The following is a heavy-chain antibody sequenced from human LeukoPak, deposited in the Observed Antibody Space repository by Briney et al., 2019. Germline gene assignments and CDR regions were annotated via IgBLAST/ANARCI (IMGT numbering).Heavy chain of an antibody. J-gene: IGHJ4*02. V-gene: IGHV3-48*03. CDR3: ARGGGSWYGIDY. D-gene: IGHD6-13*01. Sequence: GGSLRLSCAASGFTFSSYEMNWVRQAPGKGLEWVSYISSSGSTIYYADSVKGRFTIPRDNAKNLLYLQMNSLRAEDTAVYYCARGGGSWYGIDYWGQGTLVTVSS. CDR1: GFTFSSYE. CDR2: ISSSGSTI.